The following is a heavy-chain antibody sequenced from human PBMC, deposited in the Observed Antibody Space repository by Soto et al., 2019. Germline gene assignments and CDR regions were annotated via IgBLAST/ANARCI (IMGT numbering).Heavy chain of an antibody. CDR2: ISGSGGST. D-gene: IGHD3-22*01. CDR3: AKRDFGITMIVVVSSPFDY. V-gene: IGHV3-23*01. J-gene: IGHJ4*02. Sequence: GGSLRLSCAASGFTFSSYAMSWVRQAPGKGLEWVSAISGSGGSTYYADSVKGRFTISRDNSKNTLYLQMNSLRAEDTAVYYCAKRDFGITMIVVVSSPFDYWGQGTLVTVSS. CDR1: GFTFSSYA.